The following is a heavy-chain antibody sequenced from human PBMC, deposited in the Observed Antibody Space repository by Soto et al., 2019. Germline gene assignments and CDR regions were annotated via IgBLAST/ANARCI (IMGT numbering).Heavy chain of an antibody. Sequence: QVQLVQSGAEVKKPGASVKVSCKASGYTFTRYAMHWVRQAPGQRLEWMGWINAGNGNTKYSQKFQGRVTITRDTSASTAYMELSSLRSEDTAGDYCARGLNGYLHYFDYWGQGTLVTVSS. CDR2: INAGNGNT. V-gene: IGHV1-3*01. D-gene: IGHD5-18*01. CDR3: ARGLNGYLHYFDY. CDR1: GYTFTRYA. J-gene: IGHJ4*02.